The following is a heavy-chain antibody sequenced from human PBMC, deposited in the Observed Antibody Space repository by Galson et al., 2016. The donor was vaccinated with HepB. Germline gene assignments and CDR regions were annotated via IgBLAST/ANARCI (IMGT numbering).Heavy chain of an antibody. J-gene: IGHJ4*02. V-gene: IGHV4-39*01. CDR1: GGSISSSSYS. Sequence: SETLSLTCSVSGGSISSSSYSWGWIRQPPGKGLEWLGNSDYSGKTSYNPALKSRVTIYVDTSKKQFSLNLRSVTAADTAVYYCARTYGDYVPIDFWGQGTLVTVSS. CDR2: SDYSGKT. D-gene: IGHD4-17*01. CDR3: ARTYGDYVPIDF.